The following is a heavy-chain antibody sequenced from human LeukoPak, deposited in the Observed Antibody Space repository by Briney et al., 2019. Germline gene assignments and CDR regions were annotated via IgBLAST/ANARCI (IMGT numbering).Heavy chain of an antibody. CDR2: IYYSGST. CDR3: ARSIAARPLGYYYYYIDV. V-gene: IGHV4-59*01. CDR1: GGSISSYY. J-gene: IGHJ6*03. Sequence: SETLSLTCTVSGGSISSYYWSGIRQPPGKGLEWIGYIYYSGSTNYNPSLKSRVTISVDTSKNQFSLKLSSVTAADTAVYYCARSIAARPLGYYYYYIDVWGTRTTVTVSS. D-gene: IGHD6-6*01.